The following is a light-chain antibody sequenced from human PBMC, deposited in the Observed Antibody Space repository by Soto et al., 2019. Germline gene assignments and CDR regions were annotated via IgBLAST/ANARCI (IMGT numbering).Light chain of an antibody. CDR1: QSISSY. CDR3: QHYNSLSS. Sequence: DIQMTKSPSTLSASVGDRVTITCRASQSISSYLAWYQQKPGEAPKLLIYDASSLQSGVPSRFSGSGSGTEFSLSISSLQPDDFATYYCQHYNSLSSFGPGTNVDIK. CDR2: DAS. V-gene: IGKV1-5*01. J-gene: IGKJ3*01.